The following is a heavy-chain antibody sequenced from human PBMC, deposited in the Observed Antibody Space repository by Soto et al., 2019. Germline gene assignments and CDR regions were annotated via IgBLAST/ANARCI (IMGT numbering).Heavy chain of an antibody. CDR1: GYSLTDYY. CDR3: VRSPGDFRYGLDV. Sequence: QVQLVQSGAEVKEPGASVKVSCKASGYSLTDYYMHWVRQAPGQGLEWLGGINPSTGVTHLAQKFQGRVTLTRDTSISTAYMELSRLRSDDTALYYCVRSPGDFRYGLDVWGQGTTVTVSS. J-gene: IGHJ6*02. CDR2: INPSTGVT. V-gene: IGHV1-2*02. D-gene: IGHD2-21*02.